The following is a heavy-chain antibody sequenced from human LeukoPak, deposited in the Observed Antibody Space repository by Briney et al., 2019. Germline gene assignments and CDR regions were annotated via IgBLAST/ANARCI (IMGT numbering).Heavy chain of an antibody. CDR2: THYRSKWYN. J-gene: IGHJ5*02. Sequence: SQTLSLTCVICGDSGSSSTAAWNWIGQSPSRGIKWLGRTHYRSKWYNEYAVSVKGRITINPDTSKNQFSLQLNSVTPEDTAVYYCARDLSMKFDAWGQGNPVTVSS. CDR3: ARDLSMKFDA. CDR1: GDSGSSSTAA. D-gene: IGHD2/OR15-2a*01. V-gene: IGHV6-1*01.